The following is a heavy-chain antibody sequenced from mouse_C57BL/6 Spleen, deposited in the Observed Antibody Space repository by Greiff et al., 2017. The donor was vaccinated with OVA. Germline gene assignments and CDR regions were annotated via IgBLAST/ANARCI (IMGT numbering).Heavy chain of an antibody. CDR1: GYTFTSYW. V-gene: IGHV1-59*01. Sequence: QVQLQQPGAELVRPGTSVKLSCKASGYTFTSYWMHWVKQRPGQGLEWIGVIDPSDSYTNYNQKFKGKATLTVDTSSSTAYMQLSSLTSEDSAVYCCARGGAYGSSYDWYFDDWGTGTTVTVSS. CDR3: ARGGAYGSSYDWYFDD. CDR2: IDPSDSYT. D-gene: IGHD1-1*01. J-gene: IGHJ1*03.